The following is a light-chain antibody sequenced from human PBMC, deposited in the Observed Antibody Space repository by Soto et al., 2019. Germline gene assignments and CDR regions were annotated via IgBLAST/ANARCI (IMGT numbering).Light chain of an antibody. CDR1: QSVSSS. J-gene: IGKJ3*01. Sequence: DVQMTQSPSCLSASVGDRVTITCRASQSVSSSLNWYQQKPGKAPDLLIYDVSSLQSGVPSRFSGSGSGTDFPLTISSLQPEYFAAYYCQHSHTFPYTFGPGTKVHI. CDR3: QHSHTFPYT. CDR2: DVS. V-gene: IGKV1-39*01.